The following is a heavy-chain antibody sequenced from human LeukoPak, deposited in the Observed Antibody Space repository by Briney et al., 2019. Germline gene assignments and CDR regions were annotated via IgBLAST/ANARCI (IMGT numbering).Heavy chain of an antibody. D-gene: IGHD6-19*01. Sequence: GASVKVSCKASGYTFTSYGISWVRQAPGQGLEWMGWISAYNGNTNYAQKLQGRVTMTTDTSTSTAYMELRSLRSDDTAAYYCASGPIAVAGSDAFDIWGQGTMVTVSS. V-gene: IGHV1-18*01. CDR2: ISAYNGNT. CDR3: ASGPIAVAGSDAFDI. CDR1: GYTFTSYG. J-gene: IGHJ3*02.